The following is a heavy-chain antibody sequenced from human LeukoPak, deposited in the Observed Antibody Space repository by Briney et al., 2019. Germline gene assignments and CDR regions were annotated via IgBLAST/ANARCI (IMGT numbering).Heavy chain of an antibody. CDR1: GFAVSARP. Sequence: GGSLRLSCEASGFAVSARPMSCVRQAPGKGLEWVSVIYSGGSTYFADSVKGRFTIFRDNSKNTLYLQMNSLRAEDTAVYYCARDRVLGCLDFWGQGTLVTVSS. CDR2: IYSGGST. CDR3: ARDRVLGCLDF. D-gene: IGHD3-16*01. J-gene: IGHJ4*02. V-gene: IGHV3-66*01.